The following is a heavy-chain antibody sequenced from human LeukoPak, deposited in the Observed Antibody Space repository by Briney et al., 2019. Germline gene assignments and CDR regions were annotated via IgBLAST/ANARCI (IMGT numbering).Heavy chain of an antibody. CDR1: GCTFSSHW. V-gene: IGHV3-7*01. D-gene: IGHD6-19*01. J-gene: IGHJ4*02. Sequence: GGSLRLSCAASGCTFSSHWMSWVRQAPGKGLEWVANIKQDGSEKYYVDSVKGRFTISRDNAKNSLYLQMNSLRAEDTAVYYCARAVAGRSPNKYWGQGTLVTVSS. CDR3: ARAVAGRSPNKY. CDR2: IKQDGSEK.